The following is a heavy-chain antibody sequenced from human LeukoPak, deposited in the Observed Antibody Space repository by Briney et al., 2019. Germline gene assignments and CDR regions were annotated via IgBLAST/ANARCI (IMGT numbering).Heavy chain of an antibody. J-gene: IGHJ5*02. V-gene: IGHV3-7*01. CDR3: ARLGLEVGGPNWFDP. D-gene: IGHD1-1*01. CDR1: GFSFSSNW. CDR2: IKRDGSQK. Sequence: GGSLRLSCAAPGFSFSSNWMGWVRQAPGKGLEWVAHIKRDGSQKYYLDSVKGRSTISRDNAKNSLYLQVNSLRVEDTAVYYCARLGLEVGGPNWFDPWGQGTLVTVSS.